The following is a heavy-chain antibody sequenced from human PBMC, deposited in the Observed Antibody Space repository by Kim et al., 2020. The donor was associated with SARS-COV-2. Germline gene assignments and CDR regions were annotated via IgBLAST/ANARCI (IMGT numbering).Heavy chain of an antibody. CDR2: SEK. D-gene: IGHD1-26*01. J-gene: IGHJ5*02. Sequence: SEKYYVDSVKGRFTISRDNAKNSLYLQMNSLRAEDTAVYYCARESGSYPSWGQGTLVTVSS. V-gene: IGHV3-7*03. CDR3: ARESGSYPS.